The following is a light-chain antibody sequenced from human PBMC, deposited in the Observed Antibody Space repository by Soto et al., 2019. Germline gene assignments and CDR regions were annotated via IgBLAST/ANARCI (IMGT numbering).Light chain of an antibody. V-gene: IGLV2-11*01. CDR3: CSYAGSYTYV. CDR2: DVS. CDR1: SSDVGGYNY. J-gene: IGLJ1*01. Sequence: VLPQPRSVSVFPGQSVTISCTGTSSDVGGYNYVSWYQQHPGKAPKLMIYDVSKRPSGVPDRFSGSKSGNTASLTISGLQAEDEADYYCCSYAGSYTYVFGTGTKVTVL.